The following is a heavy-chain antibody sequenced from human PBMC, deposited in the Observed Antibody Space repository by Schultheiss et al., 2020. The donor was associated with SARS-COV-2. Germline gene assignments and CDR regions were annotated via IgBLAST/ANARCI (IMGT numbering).Heavy chain of an antibody. V-gene: IGHV3-30*19. J-gene: IGHJ5*02. Sequence: GESLKISCAASGFTFSRHAMHWVRQAPGKGLEWVAVISYDGSNKYYADSVKGRFTISRDNSKNTLYLQMNSLRAEDTAVYYCAREARGKQQLGNWFDPWGQGTLVTVSS. CDR3: AREARGKQQLGNWFDP. CDR2: ISYDGSNK. D-gene: IGHD6-13*01. CDR1: GFTFSRHA.